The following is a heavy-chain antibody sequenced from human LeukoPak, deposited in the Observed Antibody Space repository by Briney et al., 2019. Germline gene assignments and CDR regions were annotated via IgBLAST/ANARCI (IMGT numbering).Heavy chain of an antibody. CDR2: ISSSSSYT. D-gene: IGHD6-13*01. Sequence: GGSLRLSCAASGFTFSDYYMSWLRQAPGKGLEGVSYISSSSSYTHYADSVKGRFTISRDNAKNSLYLQMNSLRAEDTAVYYCAGVAAAGTDYGGQGTLVTVS. J-gene: IGHJ4*02. CDR3: AGVAAAGTDY. V-gene: IGHV3-11*03. CDR1: GFTFSDYY.